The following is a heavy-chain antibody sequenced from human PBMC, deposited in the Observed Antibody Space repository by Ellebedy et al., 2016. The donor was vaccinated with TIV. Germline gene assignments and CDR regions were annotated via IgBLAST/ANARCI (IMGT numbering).Heavy chain of an antibody. CDR1: GFAFSAYN. CDR2: ITTNSKTI. Sequence: GGSLRLSXAASGFAFSAYNMDWVRQAPGKGLEWISYITTNSKTIYYADSVKGRFTISRDNAKNSLYLQMNSLRVEDTAVYYCARYGVIWFGERNYYGMDVWGQGTTVTVSS. D-gene: IGHD3-10*01. J-gene: IGHJ6*02. V-gene: IGHV3-48*04. CDR3: ARYGVIWFGERNYYGMDV.